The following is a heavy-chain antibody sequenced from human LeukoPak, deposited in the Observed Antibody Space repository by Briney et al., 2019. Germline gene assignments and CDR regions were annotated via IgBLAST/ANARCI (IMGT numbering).Heavy chain of an antibody. CDR3: ARDYYFDY. Sequence: SETLSLTCTVSGGSISSYYWSWIRQPPGKGLEWIGYIYYSGSTNYNPSLKSRVTISVDTSKNQFSLKLSSVTAADTAVYYCARDYYFDYWGQGTLVTVSS. V-gene: IGHV4-59*12. CDR2: IYYSGST. CDR1: GGSISSYY. J-gene: IGHJ4*02.